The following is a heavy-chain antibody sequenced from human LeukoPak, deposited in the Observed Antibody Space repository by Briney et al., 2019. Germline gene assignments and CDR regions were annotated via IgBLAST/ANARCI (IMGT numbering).Heavy chain of an antibody. CDR3: ARYPGIAAAGY. CDR1: GFTVSSDY. D-gene: IGHD6-13*01. J-gene: IGHJ4*02. CDR2: ISSSSSYI. Sequence: PGGSLRLSCAVSGFTVSSDYMYWVRQAPGKGLEWVSSISSSSSYIYYADSVKGRFTISRDNAKNSLYLQMNSLRAEDTAVYYCARYPGIAAAGYWGQGTLVTVSS. V-gene: IGHV3-21*01.